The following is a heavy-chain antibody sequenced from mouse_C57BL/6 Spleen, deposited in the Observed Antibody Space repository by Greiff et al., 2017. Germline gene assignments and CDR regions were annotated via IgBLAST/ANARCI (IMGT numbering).Heavy chain of an antibody. CDR3: ARGGGLKAMDY. J-gene: IGHJ4*01. CDR2: MYPRSGNT. Sequence: QVQLKQSGAALARPGASVKLSCKASGYTLTSYGISRVKQRTGQGLAWIGEMYPRSGNTYYNEKFKGKATLTADKSSSSAYMELRSLTSEDSAVYFCARGGGLKAMDYWGQGTSVSVSS. V-gene: IGHV1-81*01. CDR1: GYTLTSYG.